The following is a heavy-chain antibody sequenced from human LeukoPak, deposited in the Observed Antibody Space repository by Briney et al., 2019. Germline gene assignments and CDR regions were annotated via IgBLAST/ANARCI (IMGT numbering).Heavy chain of an antibody. CDR1: GFTFSSYW. J-gene: IGHJ4*02. D-gene: IGHD2-15*01. Sequence: GGSLRLSCAASGFTFSSYWMRGVRQAPGKGLEWGANIKQDGSEKNYVASAKGRFTISRDNGKNALYLLMNSLRAEATAVYYCAREGVVAAGDYWGQGTLVTVSS. V-gene: IGHV3-7*01. CDR3: AREGVVAAGDY. CDR2: IKQDGSEK.